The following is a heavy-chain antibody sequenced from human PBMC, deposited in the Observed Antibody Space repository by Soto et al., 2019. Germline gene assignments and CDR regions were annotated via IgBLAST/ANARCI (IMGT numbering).Heavy chain of an antibody. D-gene: IGHD2-2*01. CDR2: IWYDGSNK. J-gene: IGHJ5*02. Sequence: QVQLVESGGGVVQPGRSLRLSCAASGFTFSSYGMHWVRQAPGKGLEWVAVIWYDGSNKYYADSVKGRFTISRDNSKNTLYLQMNSLRAEDTAVNYCARDRRILAVPAARSRGGFDPWGQGTLVTVSS. CDR3: ARDRRILAVPAARSRGGFDP. V-gene: IGHV3-33*01. CDR1: GFTFSSYG.